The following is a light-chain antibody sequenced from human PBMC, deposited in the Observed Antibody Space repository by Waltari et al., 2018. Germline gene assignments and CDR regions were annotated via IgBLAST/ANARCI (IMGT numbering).Light chain of an antibody. J-gene: IGKJ5*01. CDR2: AAF. V-gene: IGKV1-39*01. CDR3: QQSYSSPVT. Sequence: DIQMTQPPSSLSASVGDRVTITCRASQTISSYLNWYQQKPGKAPELLIYAAFSLQSGVPSRFSGGGSGTDFTLTISSLQPEDFATYYCQQSYSSPVTFGQGTRLEIK. CDR1: QTISSY.